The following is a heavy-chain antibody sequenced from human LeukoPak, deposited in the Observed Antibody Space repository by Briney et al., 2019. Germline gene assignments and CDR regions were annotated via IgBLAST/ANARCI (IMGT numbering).Heavy chain of an antibody. D-gene: IGHD2-8*01. CDR1: GFTFSDYW. CDR3: ARNPDGDYDY. CDR2: IKTDGSIT. Sequence: GGSLRLSCAASGFTFSDYWMHWVRQAPGKGLVWVSHIKTDGSITGYADSVKGRFTISRDNARNTLYLQMDSLRVEDTAVYYCARNPDGDYDYWGQGALVTVSS. V-gene: IGHV3-74*01. J-gene: IGHJ4*02.